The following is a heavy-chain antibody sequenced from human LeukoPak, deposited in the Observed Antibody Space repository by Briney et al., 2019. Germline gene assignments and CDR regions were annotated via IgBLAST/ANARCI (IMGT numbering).Heavy chain of an antibody. V-gene: IGHV1-69*05. CDR2: IIPMFGTA. CDR3: ARGTFTGDPTHWFDP. D-gene: IGHD2-15*01. Sequence: ASVKVSCKASGGTFTNFLISWARQAPGQGLEWMGRIIPMFGTANYAQKFQGRVTITTDESTSTAYMELSSLRSEDTAVYYCARGTFTGDPTHWFDPWGQGTLVTVSS. CDR1: GGTFTNFL. J-gene: IGHJ5*02.